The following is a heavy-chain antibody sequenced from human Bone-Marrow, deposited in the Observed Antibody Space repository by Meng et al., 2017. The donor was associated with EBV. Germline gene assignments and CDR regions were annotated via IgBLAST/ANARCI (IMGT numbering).Heavy chain of an antibody. D-gene: IGHD6-19*01. Sequence: QLLGSGGGLGQPGGSLGLSLVASGFTFSSYAMTWVSQGPGKGLEWVSAISGSGGATYYGDSAKGRFTISRDNSKNTLYLQMSSLRTEDTAIYYCAKGEGIAVPGIFDCWGQGILVTVSS. J-gene: IGHJ4*02. CDR1: GFTFSSYA. CDR2: ISGSGGAT. V-gene: IGHV3-23*01. CDR3: AKGEGIAVPGIFDC.